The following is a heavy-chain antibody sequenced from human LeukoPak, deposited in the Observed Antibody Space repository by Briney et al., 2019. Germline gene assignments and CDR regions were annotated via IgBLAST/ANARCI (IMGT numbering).Heavy chain of an antibody. Sequence: PGGSLRLSCAYSGFTFSSYTMNWVRQAPGKGLEWVSSISIGGDYIYYADSVKGRFTISRDNAKNSLFLQMNSLRSEDTAMYYCARDRSCGSHQVVNAFDVWGQGTVVTVSS. CDR3: ARDRSCGSHQVVNAFDV. CDR2: ISIGGDYI. V-gene: IGHV3-21*01. CDR1: GFTFSSYT. J-gene: IGHJ3*01. D-gene: IGHD1-26*01.